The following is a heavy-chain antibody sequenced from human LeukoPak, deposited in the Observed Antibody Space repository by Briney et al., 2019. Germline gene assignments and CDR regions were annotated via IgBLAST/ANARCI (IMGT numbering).Heavy chain of an antibody. Sequence: ASVKVSCKASGYSFTGHYMHWVRQAPGQGLEWMGWINPNTGGTNYAQKFQGRVTMTRDTSISTAYMELTWLGSDDTAVYYCARDRGRGYNYDSGDFDFWGQGTLVTVSS. CDR2: INPNTGGT. CDR3: ARDRGRGYNYDSGDFDF. D-gene: IGHD3-22*01. J-gene: IGHJ4*02. CDR1: GYSFTGHY. V-gene: IGHV1-2*02.